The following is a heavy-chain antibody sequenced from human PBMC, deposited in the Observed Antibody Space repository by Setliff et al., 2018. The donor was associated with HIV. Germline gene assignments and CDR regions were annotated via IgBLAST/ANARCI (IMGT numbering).Heavy chain of an antibody. V-gene: IGHV3-43D*03. CDR3: AKGTMNHDFLTGYSPFDS. CDR2: ISWDSGRT. CDR1: GFNFNDYS. Sequence: SCVASGFNFNDYSMHWVRQTPGKTLEWVSLISWDSGRTDYAVSVRGRFTISRDNSKNSLYLQMQSLRPEDTALYYCAKGTMNHDFLTGYSPFDSWGQGTQVTVSS. D-gene: IGHD3-9*01. J-gene: IGHJ4*02.